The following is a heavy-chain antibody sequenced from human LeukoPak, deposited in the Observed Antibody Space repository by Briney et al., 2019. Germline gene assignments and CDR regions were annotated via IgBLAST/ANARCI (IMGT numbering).Heavy chain of an antibody. CDR3: ARGTMIVVVAPSGIDY. D-gene: IGHD3-22*01. J-gene: IGHJ4*02. CDR2: INSSGSTI. Sequence: PGGSLTLSCAASGFTFSSYDMNWVRQAPGKGLEWVSYINSSGSTIYYPDSVKGRFTISRDNAKNSLYLQLNSLRAEDTAVYYCARGTMIVVVAPSGIDYWGQGTLVTVSS. V-gene: IGHV3-48*03. CDR1: GFTFSSYD.